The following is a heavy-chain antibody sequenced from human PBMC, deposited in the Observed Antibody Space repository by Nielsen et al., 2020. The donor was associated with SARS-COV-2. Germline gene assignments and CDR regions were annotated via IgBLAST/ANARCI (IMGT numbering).Heavy chain of an antibody. CDR2: ISTSSKTI. J-gene: IGHJ4*02. V-gene: IGHV3-48*01. CDR3: ARVATGDLVDY. CDR1: GFTFSTYS. D-gene: IGHD3-10*01. Sequence: GESLKISCAASGFTFSTYSMNWVRQTPEKGLEWLSYISTSSKTIYFADSVKGRFTISRVNDKSSLFLQMDSLRAEDSAVYYCARVATGDLVDYWGQGTLVTVSS.